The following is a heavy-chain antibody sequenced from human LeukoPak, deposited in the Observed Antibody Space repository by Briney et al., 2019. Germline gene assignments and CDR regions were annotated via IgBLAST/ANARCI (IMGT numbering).Heavy chain of an antibody. J-gene: IGHJ6*02. V-gene: IGHV3-30*04. CDR2: ISYDGSNK. Sequence: GGSLRLPCAASGFTFSSYAMHWVRQAPGKGLEWVAVISYDGSNKYYADSVKGRFTISRDNSKNTLYLQMNSLRAEDTAVYYCARSRSLYGMDVWGQGTTVTVSS. CDR1: GFTFSSYA. D-gene: IGHD1-14*01. CDR3: ARSRSLYGMDV.